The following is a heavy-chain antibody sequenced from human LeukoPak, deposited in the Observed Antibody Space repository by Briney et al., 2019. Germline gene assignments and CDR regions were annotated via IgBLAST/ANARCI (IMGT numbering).Heavy chain of an antibody. CDR1: GYTFTGYY. D-gene: IGHD2-21*02. J-gene: IGHJ4*02. CDR2: INPNSGGT. CDR3: ARGSYCGGDCSDYFDY. Sequence: ASVKVSCKASGYTFTGYYMHWVRQAPGQGLEWMGWINPNSGGTNYAQKFRGRVTMTRDTSISTAYMELSRLRSDDTAVYYCARGSYCGGDCSDYFDYWGQGTLVTVSS. V-gene: IGHV1-2*02.